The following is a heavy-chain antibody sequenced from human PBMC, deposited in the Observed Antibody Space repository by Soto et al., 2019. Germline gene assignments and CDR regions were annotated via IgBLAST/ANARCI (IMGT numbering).Heavy chain of an antibody. CDR2: ISYDGSNK. Sequence: QVQLVESGGGVVQPGRSLRLSCAASGFTFSSYGMHWVRQAPGKGLEWVAVISYDGSNKYYADSVKGRFTISRDNSKNKLYLQMNRLRAEDTAVYYCEALVAALDYWGQGTLVTVSS. CDR1: GFTFSSYG. J-gene: IGHJ4*02. D-gene: IGHD6-13*01. CDR3: EALVAALDY. V-gene: IGHV3-30*03.